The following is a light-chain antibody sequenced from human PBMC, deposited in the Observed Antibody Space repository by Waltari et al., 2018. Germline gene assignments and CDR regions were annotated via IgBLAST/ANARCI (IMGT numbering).Light chain of an antibody. CDR1: QSVSDY. V-gene: IGKV1-39*01. J-gene: IGKJ1*01. CDR3: LQTFNPVWA. CDR2: DAS. Sequence: DVQMTQSPSSLSASVGDKVTIVCRANQSVSDYLSWYQQKPGKVPRLLIYDASTLHNGVPSRFSASGFGTHFILNINGLQPEDFATYYCLQTFNPVWAFGQGTNV.